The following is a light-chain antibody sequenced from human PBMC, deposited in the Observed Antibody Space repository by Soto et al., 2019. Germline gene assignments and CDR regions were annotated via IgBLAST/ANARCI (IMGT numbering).Light chain of an antibody. CDR1: SSDVGTYDL. Sequence: QSALTQPASVSGSPGQSITISCTGTSSDVGTYDLVSWYQQHPGKAPKLIIYQGTKRPSGVSNRFSGSKSGNTASLTISGLQAEDEADYHCSSYAGSGTFVFGGGTKVTVL. CDR3: SSYAGSGTFV. CDR2: QGT. V-gene: IGLV2-23*01. J-gene: IGLJ2*01.